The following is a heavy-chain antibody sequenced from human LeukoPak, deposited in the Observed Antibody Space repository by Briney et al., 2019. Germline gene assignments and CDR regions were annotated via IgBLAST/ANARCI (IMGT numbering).Heavy chain of an antibody. CDR3: ASNLGDCSGGSCYSLFDY. CDR2: ISSSCSTM. CDR1: GFTFSSYE. V-gene: IGHV3-48*03. Sequence: GGSLRLSCAASGFTFSSYEMNWVRQAPGKGLEWVSYISSSCSTMYYADSVKGRFTISRDNAKNSLYLQMHSLRAEDTAVYYCASNLGDCSGGSCYSLFDYWGQGTLVTVSS. J-gene: IGHJ4*02. D-gene: IGHD2-15*01.